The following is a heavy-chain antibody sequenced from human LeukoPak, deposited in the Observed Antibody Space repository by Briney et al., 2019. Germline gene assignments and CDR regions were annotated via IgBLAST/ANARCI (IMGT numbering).Heavy chain of an antibody. D-gene: IGHD2-15*01. Sequence: GRSLRLSCAASGFTFSSYGMHWVRQAPGKGLEWVAVISYDGSNKYYADSVKGRFTISRDNFKNTLYLQMNSLRAEDTAVYYCAKGYCSGGSCYWKVLGLDYWGQGTLVTVSS. CDR3: AKGYCSGGSCYWKVLGLDY. J-gene: IGHJ4*02. CDR2: ISYDGSNK. CDR1: GFTFSSYG. V-gene: IGHV3-30*18.